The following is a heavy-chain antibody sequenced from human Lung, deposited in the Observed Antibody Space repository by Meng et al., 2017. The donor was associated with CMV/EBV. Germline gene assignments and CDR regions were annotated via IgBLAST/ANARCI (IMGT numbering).Heavy chain of an antibody. CDR3: ARDIVSIFGVAKPYYYYYYGMDV. CDR2: ISSSSSYI. CDR1: GFTFSSHS. D-gene: IGHD3-3*01. V-gene: IGHV3-21*01. Sequence: GESXKISCAASGFTFSSHSMNWVRQAPGKGLEWVSSISSSSSYIYYADSVKGRFTISRDNAKNSLYLQMNSLRAEDTAVYYCARDIVSIFGVAKPYYYYYYGMDVWGQGTTVTVSS. J-gene: IGHJ6*02.